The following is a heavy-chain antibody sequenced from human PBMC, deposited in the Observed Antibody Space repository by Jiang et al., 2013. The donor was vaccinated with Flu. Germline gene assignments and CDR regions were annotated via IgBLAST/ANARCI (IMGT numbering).Heavy chain of an antibody. V-gene: IGHV6-1*01. CDR2: TYYRSKWFN. D-gene: IGHD1-26*01. Sequence: QTLSLTCVISGDSVSSNRAAWNWIRQSLSRGLEWLGRTYYRSKWFNAYAASVKGRITINSDTSKNQFSLQLDSVTPDDTALYYCARIGRGDIVGSTVGFDYWGQGTLVTVSS. CDR3: ARIGRGDIVGSTVGFDY. CDR1: GDSVSSNRAA. J-gene: IGHJ4*02.